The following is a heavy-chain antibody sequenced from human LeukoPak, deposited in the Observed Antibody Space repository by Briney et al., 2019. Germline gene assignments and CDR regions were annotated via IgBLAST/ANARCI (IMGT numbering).Heavy chain of an antibody. J-gene: IGHJ3*02. CDR3: ARDRDYGDYLRAFDI. CDR1: GGTFSSYA. V-gene: IGHV1-69*05. CDR2: IIPIFGTA. D-gene: IGHD4-17*01. Sequence: GASVKVSCKASGGTFSSYAISWVRQAPGQGLEWMGRIIPIFGTANYAQKFQGRVTITTDESTSTAYMELSSLRSEDTAVYYCARDRDYGDYLRAFDIWGQGTMVTVSS.